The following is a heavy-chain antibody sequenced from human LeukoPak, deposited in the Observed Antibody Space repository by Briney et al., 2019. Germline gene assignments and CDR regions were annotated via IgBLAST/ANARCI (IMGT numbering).Heavy chain of an antibody. D-gene: IGHD3-3*01. Sequence: ASVKVSCKASGYTFTGYYMHWVRQAPGQGLEWMGWISAYNGNTNYAQKLQGRVTMTTDTSTSTAYMELRSLRSDDTAVYYCARDPYDFWSELDYWGQGTLVTVSS. V-gene: IGHV1-18*04. J-gene: IGHJ4*02. CDR3: ARDPYDFWSELDY. CDR1: GYTFTGYY. CDR2: ISAYNGNT.